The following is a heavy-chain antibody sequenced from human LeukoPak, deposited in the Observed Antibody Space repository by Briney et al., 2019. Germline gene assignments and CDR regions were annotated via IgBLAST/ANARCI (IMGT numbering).Heavy chain of an antibody. V-gene: IGHV3-23*01. CDR1: GLTFSNYA. CDR3: AKDTHSKHGDGFDY. CDR2: ISGSAGST. D-gene: IGHD4-17*01. J-gene: IGHJ4*02. Sequence: GGSLRLSCAASGLTFSNYAMSWVRQAPGQGLEWVSGISGSAGSTYYADSVKCRFTISRDNSKSTMYLQMNSLRAEGTAVYYCAKDTHSKHGDGFDYWGQGTLVTVSS.